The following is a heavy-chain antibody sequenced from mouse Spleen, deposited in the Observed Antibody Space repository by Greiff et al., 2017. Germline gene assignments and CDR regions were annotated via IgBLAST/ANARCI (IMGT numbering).Heavy chain of an antibody. J-gene: IGHJ1*01. CDR3: ARDNERYFDV. V-gene: IGHV5-4*02. CDR2: ISDGGSYT. Sequence: EVKLVESGGGLVKPGGSLKLSCAASGFTFSDYYMSWVRQTPEKRLEWVATISDGGSYTYYPDSVKGRFTISRDNAKNNLYLQMSSLKSEDTAMYYCARDNERYFDVWGAGTTVTVSS. CDR1: GFTFSDYY.